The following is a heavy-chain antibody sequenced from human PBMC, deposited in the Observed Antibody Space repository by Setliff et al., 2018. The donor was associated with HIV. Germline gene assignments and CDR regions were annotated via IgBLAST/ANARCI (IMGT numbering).Heavy chain of an antibody. J-gene: IGHJ4*02. CDR2: MYHTGST. D-gene: IGHD5-12*01. Sequence: PSETLSLTCAVSGYSISSGCYWGWIRQPPGKGLEWIGSMYHTGSTYYSPSLNSRFTISVDTSKNQFSLKLRSVTAAATAVYYCARQPLYNDYDWRSYYFGYWGQGSLVTVSS. CDR1: GYSISSGCY. CDR3: ARQPLYNDYDWRSYYFGY. V-gene: IGHV4-38-2*01.